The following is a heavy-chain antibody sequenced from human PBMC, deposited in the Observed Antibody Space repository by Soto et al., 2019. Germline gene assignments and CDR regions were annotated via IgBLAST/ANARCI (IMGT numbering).Heavy chain of an antibody. CDR3: AKDRLCDYYYYGMDV. CDR2: IGDRGTTT. D-gene: IGHD6-25*01. CDR1: GFTFSRYA. Sequence: EVQLLQSGGGLVQPGGSLRLSCVGSGFTFSRYAMIWVRQTPGKGLEWVSGIGDRGTTTYYADSVKGRFTISRDNSGNTLFLQMNSLRAEDTAVYYCAKDRLCDYYYYGMDVWGQGTTVTVS. V-gene: IGHV3-23*01. J-gene: IGHJ6*02.